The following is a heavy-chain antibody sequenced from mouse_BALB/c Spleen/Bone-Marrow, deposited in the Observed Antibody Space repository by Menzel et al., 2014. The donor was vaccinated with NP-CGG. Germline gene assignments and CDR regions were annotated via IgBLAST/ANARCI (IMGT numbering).Heavy chain of an antibody. CDR2: IHYSGNT. CDR3: VRETTVVADFDY. J-gene: IGHJ2*01. D-gene: IGHD1-1*01. CDR1: GYSITNGYG. Sequence: EVKLVESGPDLVKPSQSLSLTCTATGYSITNGYGWHWIRQFPGNKLEWMGYIHYSGNTNYNPSLKSRVSITRDTSKNQFFLQLNSVTTDDTATYYCVRETTVVADFDYWGQGTTLTVSS. V-gene: IGHV3-1*02.